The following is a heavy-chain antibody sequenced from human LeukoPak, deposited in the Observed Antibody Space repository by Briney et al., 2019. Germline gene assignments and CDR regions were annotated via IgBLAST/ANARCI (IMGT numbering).Heavy chain of an antibody. CDR3: ARVPHSGYDEDY. J-gene: IGHJ4*02. Sequence: SVKVSCKASGGTFISYAISWVRQAPGQGLEWVGGIIPIFGTANYAQKFQGRVTITADESTSTAYIELSSLRSEDTAVYYCARVPHSGYDEDYWGQGTLVTVSS. D-gene: IGHD5-12*01. CDR2: IIPIFGTA. V-gene: IGHV1-69*01. CDR1: GGTFISYA.